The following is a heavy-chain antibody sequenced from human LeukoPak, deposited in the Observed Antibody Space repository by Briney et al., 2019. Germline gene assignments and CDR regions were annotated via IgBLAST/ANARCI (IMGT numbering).Heavy chain of an antibody. CDR1: GFTFSSYE. CDR3: ARNQVGAIHYYYGMDV. V-gene: IGHV3-48*03. CDR2: ISSSGSTI. D-gene: IGHD1-26*01. J-gene: IGHJ6*02. Sequence: QPGGSLRLSCAASGFTFSSYEMNWVRQAPGKGLEWVSYISSSGSTIYYADSVKGRFTISRDNAKNSLYLQMNSLRAEDTAVYYCARNQVGAIHYYYGMDVWGQGTTVTVSS.